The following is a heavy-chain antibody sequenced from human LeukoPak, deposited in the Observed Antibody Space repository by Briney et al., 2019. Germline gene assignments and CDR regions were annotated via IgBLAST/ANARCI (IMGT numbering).Heavy chain of an antibody. CDR2: IWYDGSNK. Sequence: PGRSLRLSCAASGFTFSSYGMHWVRQAPGKGLEWVAVIWYDGSNKYYADSVKGRFTISRDNSKNTLYLQMNSLRAEDTAVYYCAKSGGGYYYYAMDVWGQGTTVTVSS. D-gene: IGHD1-14*01. J-gene: IGHJ6*02. CDR3: AKSGGGYYYYAMDV. CDR1: GFTFSSYG. V-gene: IGHV3-33*06.